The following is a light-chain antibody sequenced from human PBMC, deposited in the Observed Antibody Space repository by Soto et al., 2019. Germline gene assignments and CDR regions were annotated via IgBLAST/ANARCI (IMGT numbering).Light chain of an antibody. CDR2: EVS. Sequence: DVVMTQSPLSLPVTLGQSASISCRSSQSLLYNGNTYLNWFQQRPGQSPRRLIYEVSNRDSGVADRFSGSGSRTNFTLKISRVEAEYVGVYYCLQVTDWPLSCGQGTKLEIK. V-gene: IGKV2-30*01. CDR3: LQVTDWPLS. J-gene: IGKJ2*01. CDR1: QSLLYNGNTY.